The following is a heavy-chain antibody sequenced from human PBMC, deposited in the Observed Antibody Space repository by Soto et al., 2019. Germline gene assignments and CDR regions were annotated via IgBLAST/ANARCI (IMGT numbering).Heavy chain of an antibody. D-gene: IGHD3-3*01. Sequence: EVQLLESGGGLVQPGGSLRLSCAASGFTFSSYAMSWVRQAPGKGLEWVSAISGSGGSTYYADSVKGRFTISRDNSKNTLYLQMNSPRAEDTAVYYCAKNGRFLEWLLMGLIDYWGQGTPVTVSS. CDR2: ISGSGGST. CDR1: GFTFSSYA. CDR3: AKNGRFLEWLLMGLIDY. V-gene: IGHV3-23*01. J-gene: IGHJ4*02.